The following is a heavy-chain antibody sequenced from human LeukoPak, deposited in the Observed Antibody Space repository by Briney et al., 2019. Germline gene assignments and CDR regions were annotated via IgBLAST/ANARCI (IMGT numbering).Heavy chain of an antibody. J-gene: IGHJ4*02. CDR2: IWYDGSNK. CDR1: GFTFSSYG. CDR3: AREREELLLDY. D-gene: IGHD1-26*01. Sequence: GGSLRPSCAASGFTFSSYGMHWVRQAPGKGLEWVAVIWYDGSNKYYADSVKGRFTISRDNSKNTLYLQMNSLRAEDTAVYYCAREREELLLDYWGQGTLVTVSS. V-gene: IGHV3-33*01.